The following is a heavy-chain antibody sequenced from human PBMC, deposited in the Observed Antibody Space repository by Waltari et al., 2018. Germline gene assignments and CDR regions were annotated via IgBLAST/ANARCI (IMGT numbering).Heavy chain of an antibody. D-gene: IGHD3-3*01. V-gene: IGHV1-8*01. CDR3: ARIHRSITIFGVVISPTFDY. Sequence: QVQLVQSGAEVKKPGASVQVSCKDSGYTFTSYELNWVRPATGQGLEWMGWMNPNSGNTGYAQKFQGRVTMTRNTSISTAYMELSSLRSEDTAVYYCARIHRSITIFGVVISPTFDYWGQGTLVTVSS. CDR2: MNPNSGNT. CDR1: GYTFTSYE. J-gene: IGHJ4*02.